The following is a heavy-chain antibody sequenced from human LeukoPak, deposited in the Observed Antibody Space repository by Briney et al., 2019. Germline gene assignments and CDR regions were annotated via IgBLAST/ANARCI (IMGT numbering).Heavy chain of an antibody. J-gene: IGHJ5*02. Sequence: AETLSLTCTVSGYSISSGYYWGWIRLPPGKGLEWIGSIYHSGSTYYNPSLKSRVTISVDTFKNQFSLKLSSVTAADTAVYYCARRTYYYGSGSHWFDPWGQGTLVTVSS. V-gene: IGHV4-38-2*02. CDR2: IYHSGST. D-gene: IGHD3-10*01. CDR3: ARRTYYYGSGSHWFDP. CDR1: GYSISSGYY.